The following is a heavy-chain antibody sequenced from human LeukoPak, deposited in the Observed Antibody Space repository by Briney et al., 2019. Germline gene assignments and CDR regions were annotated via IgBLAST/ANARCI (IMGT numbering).Heavy chain of an antibody. J-gene: IGHJ5*02. V-gene: IGHV3-21*04. CDR3: ANRVRGRSKYNWFDP. D-gene: IGHD1-14*01. CDR2: ISSSSSYI. CDR1: GFTFSSYS. Sequence: GGSLRLSCAASGFTFSSYSMNWVRQAPGKGLEWVSSISSSSSYIYYADSVKGRFTISRDNAKNSLYLQMNSLRAEDTAVYYCANRVRGRSKYNWFDPWGQGTLVTISS.